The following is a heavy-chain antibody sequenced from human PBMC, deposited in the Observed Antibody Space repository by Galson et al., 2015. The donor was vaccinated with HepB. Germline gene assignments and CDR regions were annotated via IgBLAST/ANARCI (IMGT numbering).Heavy chain of an antibody. V-gene: IGHV3-74*01. Sequence: SLRLSCAASGFTFSNYVMHWVRQAPGKGLVWVSRMNFDGTYRSYADSVKGRFTISRDNAKNTVYLQMNNLRPEDTAVYYCARAQSYSWISWGQGTLVTVSS. CDR2: MNFDGTYR. D-gene: IGHD3-10*01. CDR1: GFTFSNYV. CDR3: ARAQSYSWIS. J-gene: IGHJ5*02.